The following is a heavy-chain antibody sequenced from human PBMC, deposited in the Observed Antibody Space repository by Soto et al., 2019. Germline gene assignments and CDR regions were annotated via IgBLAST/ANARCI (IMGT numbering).Heavy chain of an antibody. CDR3: ARYYYDSSGYYSGYYFDS. J-gene: IGHJ4*02. D-gene: IGHD3-22*01. CDR1: GXTFTSYY. Sequence: ASVKVSCKASGXTFTSYYIHWVRQAPGQGLEWMGIINPSGGSTSYAQKFQGRVTMTRDTSTSTVYMELSSLRSEDTAVYYCARYYYDSSGYYSGYYFDSWGQETLVTVPS. V-gene: IGHV1-46*01. CDR2: INPSGGST.